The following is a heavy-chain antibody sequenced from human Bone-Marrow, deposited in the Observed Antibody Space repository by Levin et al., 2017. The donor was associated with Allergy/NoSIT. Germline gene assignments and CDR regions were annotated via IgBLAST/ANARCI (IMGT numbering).Heavy chain of an antibody. CDR2: MSSDGSNE. CDR1: GFMFSNYA. D-gene: IGHD3-3*01. J-gene: IGHJ4*02. V-gene: IGHV3-30*04. CDR3: AREVARNYIFWIDY. Sequence: GGSLRLSCAASGFMFSNYAMHWVRQAPGKGLEWVAAMSSDGSNEYYGDSVKGRFTISRDKSKNTVFLQMSSLRPEDTAVYYCAREVARNYIFWIDYWGQGTLVTVSS.